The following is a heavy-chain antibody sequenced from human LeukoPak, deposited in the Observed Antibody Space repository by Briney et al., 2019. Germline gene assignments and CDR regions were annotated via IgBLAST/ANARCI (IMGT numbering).Heavy chain of an antibody. D-gene: IGHD2-2*01. Sequence: GGSLRLSCAASGFTFSSYAMSWVRQAPGKGLEWVSAISGSGGSTYYTDSVKGRFTISRDNSKNTLYLQMNSLRAEDTAVYYCAKAPDIVVVPARFDYWGQGTLVTVSS. CDR2: ISGSGGST. V-gene: IGHV3-23*01. CDR3: AKAPDIVVVPARFDY. CDR1: GFTFSSYA. J-gene: IGHJ4*02.